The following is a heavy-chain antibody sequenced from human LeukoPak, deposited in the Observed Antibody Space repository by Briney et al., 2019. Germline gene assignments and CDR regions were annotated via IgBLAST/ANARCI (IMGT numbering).Heavy chain of an antibody. Sequence: GGSLRLSCAASGCRFSDYLMHWVRQAPGERPMWVSRINTDGSVIDYAAFARRGFTMSRDNAQNTLSLQMTSLRVEDGAVFYCAREIIRYYHPLRYFVSWGHRTLVSVS. V-gene: IGHV3-74*01. CDR1: GCRFSDYL. CDR2: INTDGSVI. J-gene: IGHJ4*01. D-gene: IGHD2/OR15-2a*01. CDR3: AREIIRYYHPLRYFVS.